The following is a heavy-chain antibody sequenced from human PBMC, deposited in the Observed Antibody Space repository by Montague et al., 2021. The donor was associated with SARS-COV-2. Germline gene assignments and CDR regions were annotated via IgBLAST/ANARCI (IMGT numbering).Heavy chain of an antibody. J-gene: IGHJ3*01. CDR2: INHSGTA. CDR3: AKEREVVRAARTLVAFDL. CDR1: GGSFSVYY. Sequence: SETLSLTCAVYGGSFSVYYWSWLRQSPRGGLEWTAEINHSGTANYNPSLKSRVSISVDTSKNQFTLKLTSVTAADTAMYYCAKEREVVRAARTLVAFDLWGQGTMVTVSS. D-gene: IGHD2-2*01. V-gene: IGHV4-34*01.